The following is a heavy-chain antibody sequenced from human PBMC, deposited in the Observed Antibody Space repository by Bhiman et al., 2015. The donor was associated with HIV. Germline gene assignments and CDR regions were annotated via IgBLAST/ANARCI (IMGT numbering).Heavy chain of an antibody. CDR2: ISDDGGDK. CDR1: GFTFSSFG. J-gene: IGHJ4*02. CDR3: ARADSSGYFLRELDY. Sequence: QVQLVESGGGVVQPGRSLRLSCAASGFTFSSFGMHWVRQAPGKGLEWVAVISDDGGDKYYADSVKGRFTISRDSSKKTLYLQMNSLRAEDTAVYYCARADSSGYFLRELDYWGQGALVTVSS. V-gene: IGHV3-30*03. D-gene: IGHD3-22*01.